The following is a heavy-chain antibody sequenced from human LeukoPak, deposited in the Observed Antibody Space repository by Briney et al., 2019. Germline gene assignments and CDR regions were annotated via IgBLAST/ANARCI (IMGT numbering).Heavy chain of an antibody. CDR3: ARSQGYYYDSSGYLLDY. Sequence: ASVNVSCKASGYTFTSYYMHCVRQAPAQGLEGMGIINPSGGSTSYAQKFQGRVTMTRDTSISTAYMELSRVRSDDTAVYYCARSQGYYYDSSGYLLDYWGQGTLVTVSS. CDR1: GYTFTSYY. V-gene: IGHV1-46*01. CDR2: INPSGGST. J-gene: IGHJ4*02. D-gene: IGHD3-22*01.